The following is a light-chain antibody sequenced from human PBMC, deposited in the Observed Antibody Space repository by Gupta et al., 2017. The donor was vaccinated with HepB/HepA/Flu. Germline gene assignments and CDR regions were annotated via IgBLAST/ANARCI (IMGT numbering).Light chain of an antibody. J-gene: IGKJ5*01. Sequence: DIQLTQSSSFLSASVGDRVSITCRASQGISTDLAWYQHKPGKAPYLLIYAASTLQSGVPSRFSGSGSGTXFTLTIXSLQPEDFATYYCQHLNGFPITFGXGTRLEIK. CDR2: AAS. CDR1: QGISTD. V-gene: IGKV1-9*01. CDR3: QHLNGFPIT.